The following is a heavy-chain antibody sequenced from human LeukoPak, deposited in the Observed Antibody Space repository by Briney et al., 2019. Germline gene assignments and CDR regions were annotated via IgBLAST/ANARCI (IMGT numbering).Heavy chain of an antibody. D-gene: IGHD2-2*01. V-gene: IGHV1-8*01. CDR1: GYTFTSYD. Sequence: GASVKVSCKASGYTFTSYDINWVRQATGQGLEWMGWMNPNSGNTGYAQKFQGRVTMTRNTSISTAYMELSSLRSEDTAVYYCARRGDIVVVLTYYYGMDVWGQGTTVTVSS. J-gene: IGHJ6*02. CDR3: ARRGDIVVVLTYYYGMDV. CDR2: MNPNSGNT.